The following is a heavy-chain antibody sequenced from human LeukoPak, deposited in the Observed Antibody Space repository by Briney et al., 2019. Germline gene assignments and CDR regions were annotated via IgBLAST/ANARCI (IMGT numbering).Heavy chain of an antibody. V-gene: IGHV3-15*01. Sequence: GGSLRLSCAASGFTFSNAWMSWVRQAPGKGLEWVGRIKSKTDGGTTDYAAPVKGRFTISRDDSKNTLYLQMNSLKTEDTAVYYCTTGLIAAAGYNWFDPWGQGTLVTVSS. CDR1: GFTFSNAW. CDR2: IKSKTDGGTT. D-gene: IGHD6-13*01. CDR3: TTGLIAAAGYNWFDP. J-gene: IGHJ5*02.